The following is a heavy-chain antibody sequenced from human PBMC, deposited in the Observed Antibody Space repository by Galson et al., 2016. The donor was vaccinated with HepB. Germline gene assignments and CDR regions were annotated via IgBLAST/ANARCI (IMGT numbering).Heavy chain of an antibody. Sequence: SETLSLTCAVYGGSFSGYYSSWIRQPPGKGLEWIGETNHSGSTKYNPSLKSRITISVDTSKNQFSLKLSSVIAADTAVYYCATRGGRRAAPGVRRDYEFHHWGQGTLVTVSS. CDR2: TNHSGST. CDR1: GGSFSGYY. D-gene: IGHD6-13*01. V-gene: IGHV4-34*01. CDR3: ATRGGRRAAPGVRRDYEFHH. J-gene: IGHJ4*02.